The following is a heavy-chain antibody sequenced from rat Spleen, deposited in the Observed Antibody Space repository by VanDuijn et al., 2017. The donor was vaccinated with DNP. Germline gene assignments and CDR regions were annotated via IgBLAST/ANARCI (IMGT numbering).Heavy chain of an antibody. V-gene: IGHV5-25*01. CDR3: TTFITSPG. CDR1: GFTFSDYY. J-gene: IGHJ2*01. CDR2: ISSTGDNT. Sequence: EVQLVESGGGLVQPGRSMKLSCAASGFTFSDYYMAWVRQAPKKGLEWVASISSTGDNTYYSDSVKGRFSLSRDNAKSTLYLQVNSLRSEDTATYYCTTFITSPGWGQGVMVTVSS. D-gene: IGHD1-12*01.